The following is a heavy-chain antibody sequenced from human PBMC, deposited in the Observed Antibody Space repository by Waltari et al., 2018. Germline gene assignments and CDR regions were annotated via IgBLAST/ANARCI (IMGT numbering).Heavy chain of an antibody. CDR1: GYSFTSYW. D-gene: IGHD2-15*01. J-gene: IGHJ6*02. CDR3: ARLRGGGSYGYYYGMDV. CDR2: IDPVDSDT. Sequence: EVQLVQSGAEVKKPGESLKISCKGSGYSFTSYWIGWVRQLPGKGLEWMGIIDPVDSDTRYSPSFQGQVTISADKSISTAYLQWSSLKASDTAMYYCARLRGGGSYGYYYGMDVWGQGTTVTVSS. V-gene: IGHV5-51*01.